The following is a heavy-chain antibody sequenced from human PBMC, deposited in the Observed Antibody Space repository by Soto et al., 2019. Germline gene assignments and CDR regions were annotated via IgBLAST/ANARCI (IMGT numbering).Heavy chain of an antibody. CDR2: MNPNSGNT. J-gene: IGHJ6*03. CDR1: GYTFTSYD. CDR3: ARRCSSTSCYSTRYYYMDV. V-gene: IGHV1-8*01. D-gene: IGHD2-2*01. Sequence: ASVKVSCKASGYTFTSYDINWVRQATGQGLEWMGWMNPNSGNTGYAQKFQGRVTMTRNTSISTAYMELSSLRSEDTAVYYCARRCSSTSCYSTRYYYMDVWGKGTTVTVSS.